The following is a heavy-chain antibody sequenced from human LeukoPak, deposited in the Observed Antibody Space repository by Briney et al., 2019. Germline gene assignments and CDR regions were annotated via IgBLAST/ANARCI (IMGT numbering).Heavy chain of an antibody. D-gene: IGHD1-26*01. Sequence: GGSLRLSCAASGFTFSSYAMGWVRQAPGKGLEWVSAISGSGGSTYYADSVKGRFTISKDNSKNTLYLQMNSLRAEDTAVYYCAGQPKVGGLDYWGQGTLVTVSS. V-gene: IGHV3-23*01. J-gene: IGHJ4*02. CDR2: ISGSGGST. CDR3: AGQPKVGGLDY. CDR1: GFTFSSYA.